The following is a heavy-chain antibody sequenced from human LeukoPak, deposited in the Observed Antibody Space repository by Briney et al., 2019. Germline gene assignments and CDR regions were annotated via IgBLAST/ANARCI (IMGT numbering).Heavy chain of an antibody. V-gene: IGHV3-21*01. CDR3: ARITFGGVIVIPFDY. J-gene: IGHJ4*02. D-gene: IGHD3-16*02. Sequence: GRSLRLSCAASGFTFSSYAMHWVRQAPGKGLEWVSSISSSSYIYYADSVKGRFTISRDNAKNSLYLQMNSLRAEDTAVYYCARITFGGVIVIPFDYWGQGTLVTVSS. CDR1: GFTFSSYA. CDR2: ISSSSYI.